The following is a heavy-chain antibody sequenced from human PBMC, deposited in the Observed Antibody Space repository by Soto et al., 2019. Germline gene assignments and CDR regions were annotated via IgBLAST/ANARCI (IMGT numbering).Heavy chain of an antibody. J-gene: IGHJ5*02. CDR3: ARGVRGWFGERGKWFDP. D-gene: IGHD3-10*01. Sequence: SETLSLTCAVSGDSITSIYHWAWIRQPPGRGLEWVASIYHSGTTYYNPSLKSRVTTSVDTSKNQFSLNLRSVTAADTAVYYCARGVRGWFGERGKWFDPWGQGTLVTVSS. CDR2: IYHSGTT. CDR1: GDSITSIYH. V-gene: IGHV4-38-2*01.